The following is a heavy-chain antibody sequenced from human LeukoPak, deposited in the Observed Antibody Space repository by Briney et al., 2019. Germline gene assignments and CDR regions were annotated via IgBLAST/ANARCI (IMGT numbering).Heavy chain of an antibody. CDR3: ARPYYYDSRIDP. CDR2: MYYSGST. Sequence: SETLSLTCTVSGGSIISGDYYWSWIRQPPGKGLEWIAYMYYSGSTYYNPSLKSRVIMSADTSKNQLSLKLSSVTAADTAVYYCARPYYYDSRIDPWGQGILVTVSS. CDR1: GGSIISGDYY. J-gene: IGHJ5*02. D-gene: IGHD3-22*01. V-gene: IGHV4-30-4*01.